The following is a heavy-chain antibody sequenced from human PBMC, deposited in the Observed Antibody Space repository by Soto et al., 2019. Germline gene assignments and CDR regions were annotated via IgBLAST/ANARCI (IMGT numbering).Heavy chain of an antibody. D-gene: IGHD6-13*01. V-gene: IGHV6-1*01. CDR3: ARILGDFTGYSSSWPRGNWFDP. CDR1: GDSVSSNSAA. CDR2: TYYRSKWYN. J-gene: IGHJ5*02. Sequence: SQTLSLTCAISGDSVSSNSAAWNWIRQSPSRGLEWLGRTYYRSKWYNDYAVSVKSRITINPDTSKNQFSLQLNSVTPEDTAVYYCARILGDFTGYSSSWPRGNWFDPWGQGTLVTVSS.